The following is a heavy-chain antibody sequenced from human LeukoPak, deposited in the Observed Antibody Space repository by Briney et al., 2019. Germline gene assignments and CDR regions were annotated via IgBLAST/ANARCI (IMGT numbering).Heavy chain of an antibody. CDR3: ARHKGYYYDSSGYPRYYFDY. Sequence: GASLKISFKGSDYSFTSYWIGWVRPMPGKGLERMGMIYPGDSDTRYSPSFQGQVTISADKSISTAYLQWSSLKASDTAMYYCARHKGYYYDSSGYPRYYFDYWGQGTLVTVSS. CDR2: IYPGDSDT. D-gene: IGHD3-22*01. V-gene: IGHV5-51*01. CDR1: DYSFTSYW. J-gene: IGHJ4*02.